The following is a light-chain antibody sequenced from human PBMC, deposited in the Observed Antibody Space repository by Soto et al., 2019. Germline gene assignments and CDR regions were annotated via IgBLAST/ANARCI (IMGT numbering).Light chain of an antibody. V-gene: IGLV1-51*01. Sequence: QSMLTQPPSVSTAPGQRVNITCSGSTSNVGSNFVSWYQQPPGAAPKLLIYDNDKRPSEIPDRCSGSKSATSATLTTTGRQPGDEADDYCGPWGTSLGAVVFGGGTKLTVL. CDR3: GPWGTSLGAVV. J-gene: IGLJ2*01. CDR1: TSNVGSNF. CDR2: DND.